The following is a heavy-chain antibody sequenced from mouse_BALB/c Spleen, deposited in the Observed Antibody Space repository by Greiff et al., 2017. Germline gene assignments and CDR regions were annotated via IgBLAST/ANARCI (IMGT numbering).Heavy chain of an antibody. V-gene: IGHV5-6*01. Sequence: EVKLVESGGDLVKPGGSLKLSCAASGFTFSSYGMSWVRQTPDKRLEWVATISSGGSYTYYRDSVKGRFTISRDNAKNTLYLQMSSLKSEDTAMYYCARGYDYYFDYWGQGTTLTVSS. J-gene: IGHJ2*01. D-gene: IGHD2-4*01. CDR2: ISSGGSYT. CDR3: ARGYDYYFDY. CDR1: GFTFSSYG.